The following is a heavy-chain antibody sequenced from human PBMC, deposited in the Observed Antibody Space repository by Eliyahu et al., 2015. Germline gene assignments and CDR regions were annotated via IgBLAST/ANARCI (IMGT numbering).Heavy chain of an antibody. V-gene: IGHV5-10-1*03. CDR2: IDPSDSXT. Sequence: EVQLVQSGAEVKKPGESLRISCKXSXYNFXRYWISXVRQMPGKGLEWMGRIDPSDSXTNYSPSFQGHVTISVDESINTAFLQWSTLKASDSAMYYCARHLVGYCSSTSCFIDYWGQGTLVTVSS. CDR3: ARHLVGYCSSTSCFIDY. D-gene: IGHD2-2*01. J-gene: IGHJ4*02. CDR1: XYNFXRYW.